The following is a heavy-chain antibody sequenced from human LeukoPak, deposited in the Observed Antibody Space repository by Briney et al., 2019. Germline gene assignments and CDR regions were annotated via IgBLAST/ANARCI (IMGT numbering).Heavy chain of an antibody. J-gene: IGHJ5*02. CDR2: ISDSGDRT. CDR1: GITLRSYA. CDR3: AKDLGIGA. D-gene: IGHD3-16*01. V-gene: IGHV3-23*01. Sequence: GGSLRLSCAASGITLRSYAMSWVRQAPGEGLEWVSSISDSGDRTYYADSVKGRFTISRDKSMNTVFLQMSSLRAADTAVYYCAKDLGIGAWGQGTLVTVSS.